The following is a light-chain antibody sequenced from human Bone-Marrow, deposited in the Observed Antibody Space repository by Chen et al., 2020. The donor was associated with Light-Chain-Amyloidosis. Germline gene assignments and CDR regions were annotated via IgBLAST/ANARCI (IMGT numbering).Light chain of an antibody. CDR1: QSVSSN. CDR2: GAS. Sequence: ERVMTQSPATLSVSPGERATLSCRASQSVSSNLAWYQQKPGQAPRLLIYGASTRATGIPARISGSGSGTEFTLTISSLQSEDSAVYYCQQYDNWPPYTFGQWTKLEIK. J-gene: IGKJ2*01. CDR3: QQYDNWPPYT. V-gene: IGKV3-15*01.